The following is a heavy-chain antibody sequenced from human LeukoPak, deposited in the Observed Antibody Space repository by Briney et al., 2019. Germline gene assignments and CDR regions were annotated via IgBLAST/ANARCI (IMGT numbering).Heavy chain of an antibody. J-gene: IGHJ4*02. Sequence: GGSLRLSCAASRFTFSSYAMHWVRQAPGKGLEWVAVISYDGGNKFYADSVKGRFTISRDNSKNTLYLQMNSLRTEDTAIYYCARDSPDSSSWGIDCCGQGTLVTVSS. CDR1: RFTFSSYA. V-gene: IGHV3-30-3*01. D-gene: IGHD6-13*01. CDR3: ARDSPDSSSWGIDC. CDR2: ISYDGGNK.